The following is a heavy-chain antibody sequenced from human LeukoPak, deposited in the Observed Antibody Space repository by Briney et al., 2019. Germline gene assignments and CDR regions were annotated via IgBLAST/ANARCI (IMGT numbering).Heavy chain of an antibody. CDR1: GFTFSSYA. V-gene: IGHV3-30*04. CDR2: ISYDGSNK. D-gene: IGHD3-22*01. Sequence: PGGSLRLSCAASGFTFSSYAMHWVRQAPGKGLEWVAVISYDGSNKYYADSVKGRFTISRDNAKNSLYLQMNSLRAEDTAIYYCARAVWDSSGYYYDYWGQGTLVTVSS. J-gene: IGHJ4*02. CDR3: ARAVWDSSGYYYDY.